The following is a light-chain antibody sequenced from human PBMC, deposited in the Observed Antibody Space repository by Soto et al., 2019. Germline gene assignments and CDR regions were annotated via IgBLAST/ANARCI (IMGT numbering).Light chain of an antibody. V-gene: IGLV2-14*03. J-gene: IGLJ1*01. Sequence: LTQPASVSGSPGQSITISCTGTSSDVGGYNSVSWYQHHPGKAPKLMIYDVSNRSSGVSSRFSGSKSDNTASLTISGLQAEDEADYYCKSYTSRSTYVFGTGTKVTVL. CDR3: KSYTSRSTYV. CDR2: DVS. CDR1: SSDVGGYNS.